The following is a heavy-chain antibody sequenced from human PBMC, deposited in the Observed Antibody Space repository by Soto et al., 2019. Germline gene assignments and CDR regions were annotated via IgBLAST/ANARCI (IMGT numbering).Heavy chain of an antibody. CDR1: GGSFSGYY. V-gene: IGHV4-34*01. CDR3: ARVGCSGGSCSQTRQTQKDAFDI. Sequence: QVQLQQWGAGLLKPSETLSLTCAVYGGSFSGYYWSWIRQPPGKGLEWIGEINHSGSTNYNPSLKSRDTISVDTSKNQFSLKLSSVTAADTAVYYCARVGCSGGSCSQTRQTQKDAFDIWGQGTMVTVSS. J-gene: IGHJ3*02. D-gene: IGHD2-15*01. CDR2: INHSGST.